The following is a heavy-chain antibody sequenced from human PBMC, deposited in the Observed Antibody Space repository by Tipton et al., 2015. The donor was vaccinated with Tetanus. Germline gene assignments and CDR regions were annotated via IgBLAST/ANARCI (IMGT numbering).Heavy chain of an antibody. V-gene: IGHV3-20*04. Sequence: GSLRLSCAASGFTFDDYGMSWVRQAPGKGLEWVSGIHWNGGSTGYADSVKGRFTISRDNAKNSLYLQMNSLRAEDTAVYYCARENGGYDYYYYYGIDVWGQGTTVTVSS. CDR2: IHWNGGST. D-gene: IGHD5-12*01. CDR3: ARENGGYDYYYYYGIDV. CDR1: GFTFDDYG. J-gene: IGHJ6*02.